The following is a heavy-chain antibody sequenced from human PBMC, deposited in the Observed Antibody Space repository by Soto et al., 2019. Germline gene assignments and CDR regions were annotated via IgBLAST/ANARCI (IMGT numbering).Heavy chain of an antibody. J-gene: IGHJ6*03. V-gene: IGHV4-34*01. D-gene: IGHD2-21*01. CDR3: ARAIPPRYYYMDV. CDR1: GGSFSGYY. CDR2: INHSGST. Sequence: SETLSLTCAVYGGSFSGYYWSWIRQPPGKGLEWIGEINHSGSTSYNPSLKSRVTISVDTSKNQFSLKLSSVTAADTAVYYCARAIPPRYYYMDVWGKGTTVTVSS.